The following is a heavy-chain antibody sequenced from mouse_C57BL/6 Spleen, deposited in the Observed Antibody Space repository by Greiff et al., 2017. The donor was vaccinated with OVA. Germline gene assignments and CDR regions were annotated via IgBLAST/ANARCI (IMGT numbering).Heavy chain of an antibody. Sequence: QVQLQQSGAELVKPGASVKISCKASGYAFSSYWMNWVKQRPGKGLEWIGQIYPGDGDTNYNGKFKGKATLTADKSSSTAYMQLSSLTSEDSAVYFCARYPHYYDSSYGLYYAMDYWGQGTSVTVSS. CDR1: GYAFSSYW. J-gene: IGHJ4*01. CDR3: ARYPHYYDSSYGLYYAMDY. CDR2: IYPGDGDT. D-gene: IGHD1-1*01. V-gene: IGHV1-80*01.